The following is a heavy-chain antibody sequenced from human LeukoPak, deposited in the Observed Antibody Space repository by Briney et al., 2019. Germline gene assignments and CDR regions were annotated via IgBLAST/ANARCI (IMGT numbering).Heavy chain of an antibody. V-gene: IGHV4-34*01. Sequence: SETLSLTCAVYGGSFSGYYWSWIRQPPEKGLEWIGEINHSGDTNYNPSLKSRATISVDTFKNQFSLNLNSVTAADTAVYYCARAVRLPLGDLSLYNYWGQGTLVTVSS. J-gene: IGHJ4*02. D-gene: IGHD3-16*02. CDR3: ARAVRLPLGDLSLYNY. CDR1: GGSFSGYY. CDR2: INHSGDT.